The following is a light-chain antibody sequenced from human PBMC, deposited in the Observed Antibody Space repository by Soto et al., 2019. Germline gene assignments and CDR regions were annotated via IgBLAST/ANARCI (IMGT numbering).Light chain of an antibody. V-gene: IGKV3-15*01. CDR3: QQYHNLPT. J-gene: IGKJ3*01. Sequence: EIVMTQSPATLSVSPGERATLSCRASQSINSNLVWYQQKPGQAPRLLIYGASTRATGIPARFSGSGSVTEFTLTISSLQSEDFAVYYCQQYHNLPTFGPGTKVDIK. CDR2: GAS. CDR1: QSINSN.